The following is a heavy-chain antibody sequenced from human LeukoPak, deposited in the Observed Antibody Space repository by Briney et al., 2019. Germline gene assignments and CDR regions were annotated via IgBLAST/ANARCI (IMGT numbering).Heavy chain of an antibody. D-gene: IGHD2-8*01. Sequence: ASVKGSCKASGYTFTSYAMNWVRQAPGQGLEWMGWINTNTGNTTYAQGFTGRFVFSLDTSVSTAYLQISSLKAEDTAVYYCAREHYLYCTNGVCYSDYYYYGMDVWGQGTTVTVSS. J-gene: IGHJ6*02. CDR3: AREHYLYCTNGVCYSDYYYYGMDV. CDR2: INTNTGNT. CDR1: GYTFTSYA. V-gene: IGHV7-4-1*02.